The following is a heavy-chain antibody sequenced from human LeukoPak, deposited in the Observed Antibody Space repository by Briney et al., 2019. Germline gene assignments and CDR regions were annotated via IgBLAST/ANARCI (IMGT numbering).Heavy chain of an antibody. Sequence: WIGYIYYSGSTNYNPSLKSRVTISVDTSKNQFSLKLSSVTAAYTAVYYCASSSCWKGDDFDIWGQGTMVTV. V-gene: IGHV4-59*08. CDR3: ASSSCWKGDDFDI. D-gene: IGHD6-19*01. CDR2: IYYSGST. J-gene: IGHJ3*02.